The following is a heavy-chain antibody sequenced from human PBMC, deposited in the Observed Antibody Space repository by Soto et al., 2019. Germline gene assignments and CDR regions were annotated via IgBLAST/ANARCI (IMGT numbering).Heavy chain of an antibody. J-gene: IGHJ4*02. CDR3: LVGSYDPYYFDY. V-gene: IGHV1-8*01. CDR1: GYTFTSYD. Sequence: GASVKVSCKASGYTFTSYDINWVRQATGQGLEWMGWMNPNSGNTGYAQKFQGRVTMTRNTSISTAYMELSSLRSEDTAVYYCLVGSYDPYYFDYWGQGTLVTVSS. D-gene: IGHD5-12*01. CDR2: MNPNSGNT.